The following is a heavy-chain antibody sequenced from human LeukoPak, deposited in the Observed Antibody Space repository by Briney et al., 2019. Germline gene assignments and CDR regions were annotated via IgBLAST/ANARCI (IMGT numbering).Heavy chain of an antibody. V-gene: IGHV1-3*01. CDR2: INAGNGNT. J-gene: IGHJ4*02. Sequence: ASVKVSCMASGYTFTSYAMHLVRQAPGQRLEWMGWINAGNGNTKYSQKFQGRVTITRDTSASTAYMELSSLRSEDTAVYYCARDRAYYYAEYYFDYWGQGTLVTVSS. CDR1: GYTFTSYA. CDR3: ARDRAYYYAEYYFDY. D-gene: IGHD3-10*01.